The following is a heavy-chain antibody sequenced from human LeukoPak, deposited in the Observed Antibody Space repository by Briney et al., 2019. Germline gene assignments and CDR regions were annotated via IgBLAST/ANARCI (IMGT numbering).Heavy chain of an antibody. CDR2: INHSGST. Sequence: SSETLSLTCAVYGGSFSGYYWSWIRQPPGKGLEWIGEINHSGSTNYNPSLKSRVTISVDTSKNQFSLKLSSVTAADTAVYYCARPIVAAYNWFDPWGQGTLVTVSS. CDR3: ARPIVAAYNWFDP. J-gene: IGHJ5*02. CDR1: GGSFSGYY. D-gene: IGHD5-12*01. V-gene: IGHV4-34*01.